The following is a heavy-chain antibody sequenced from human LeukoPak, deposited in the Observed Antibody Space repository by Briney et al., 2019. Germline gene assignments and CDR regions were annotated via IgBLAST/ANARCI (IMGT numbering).Heavy chain of an antibody. CDR1: GFTFKSHH. CDR3: AAQTWIQLCH. D-gene: IGHD5-18*01. V-gene: IGHV3-23*01. CDR2: IDGNGDKT. J-gene: IGHJ4*02. Sequence: GGSLKLSCAASGFTFKSHHMSWVRQAPGKGLEWVSAIDGNGDKTYYADSVKGRFTISRDNSKNTLYLQMNSLRAEDTAVYYCAAQTWIQLCHWGQGTLVTVSS.